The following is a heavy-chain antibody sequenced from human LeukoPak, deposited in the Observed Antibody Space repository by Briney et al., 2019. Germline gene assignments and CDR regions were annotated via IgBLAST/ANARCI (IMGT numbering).Heavy chain of an antibody. D-gene: IGHD2-15*01. CDR1: GSTFSSYA. CDR3: AKGGYCSGGSCYSSFDY. V-gene: IGHV3-23*01. J-gene: IGHJ4*02. CDR2: ISGSGGST. Sequence: GGSLRLPCAASGSTFSSYAMSWVRQAPGKGLEWVSAISGSGGSTYYADSVKGRFTISRDNSKNTLYLQMNSLRAEDKAVYYCAKGGYCSGGSCYSSFDYWGQGTLVTVSS.